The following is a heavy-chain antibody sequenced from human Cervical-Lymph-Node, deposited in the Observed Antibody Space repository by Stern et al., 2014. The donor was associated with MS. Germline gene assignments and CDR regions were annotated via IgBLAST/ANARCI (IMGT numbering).Heavy chain of an antibody. D-gene: IGHD7-27*01. V-gene: IGHV1-69*01. CDR2: LIPIFGAA. CDR1: GGTFSTYV. CDR3: ARGKTGDPNFDY. Sequence: VQLEESGAEVKKPGSSVKVSCKASGGTFSTYVISWVRQAPGQGLEWMGGLIPIFGAANYAQKFQGRVPIIADESTSTAYLELSSLRSEDTAVYYCARGKTGDPNFDYWGQGTLVTVSS. J-gene: IGHJ4*02.